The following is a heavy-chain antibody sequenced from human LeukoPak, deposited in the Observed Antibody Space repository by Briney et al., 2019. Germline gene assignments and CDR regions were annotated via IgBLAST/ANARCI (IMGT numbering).Heavy chain of an antibody. V-gene: IGHV1-2*02. Sequence: ASVTVSCKASGYTFTCHYLHWVRQAPGQGLEWMGWINPNTGATKYEQRFQGRVTFTRDTSISTAYMDLSRLRPDDTAVYFCASVGVVADYGLDVWGQGTTVTVSS. CDR2: INPNTGAT. CDR3: ASVGVVADYGLDV. J-gene: IGHJ6*02. D-gene: IGHD2-15*01. CDR1: GYTFTCHY.